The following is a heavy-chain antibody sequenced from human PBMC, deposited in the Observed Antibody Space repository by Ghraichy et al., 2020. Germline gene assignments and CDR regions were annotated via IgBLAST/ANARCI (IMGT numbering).Heavy chain of an antibody. D-gene: IGHD3-22*01. V-gene: IGHV3-30*04. CDR3: ARTNYYDSSGYGDYFDY. CDR1: GFTFSSYA. Sequence: SLNISCAASGFTFSSYAMHWVRQAPGKGLEWVAVISYDGSNKYYADSVKGRFTISRDNSKNTLYLQMNSLRAEDTAVYYCARTNYYDSSGYGDYFDYWGQGTLVTVSS. CDR2: ISYDGSNK. J-gene: IGHJ4*02.